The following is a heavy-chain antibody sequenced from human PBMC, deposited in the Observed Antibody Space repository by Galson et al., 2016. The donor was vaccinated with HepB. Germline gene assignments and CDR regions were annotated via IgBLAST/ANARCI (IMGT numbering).Heavy chain of an antibody. CDR2: IYPGDSDP. D-gene: IGHD1-7*01. Sequence: QSGAEVKKPGESLKISCKGSGYTFTTYWIAWVRQMPGKGLEWMGDIYPGDSDPRYSPSYQGQVTISADKSISTAYLHWSTLKAPGTAMYYCVGYDSTGTTFDYWGQGTLVTFSS. CDR3: VGYDSTGTTFDY. J-gene: IGHJ4*02. CDR1: GYTFTTYW. V-gene: IGHV5-51*01.